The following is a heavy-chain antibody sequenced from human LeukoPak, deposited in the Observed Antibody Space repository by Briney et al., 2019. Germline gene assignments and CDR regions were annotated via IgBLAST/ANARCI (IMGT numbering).Heavy chain of an antibody. J-gene: IGHJ4*02. Sequence: GGSLRLSCAASGNYWMHWVRQAPGKGLVWVSHINGDGSWTTYADSVKGRFTIPKDNAKNTVYLQMNNLRAEDTAVYYCVSFYETYWGRGTLVTVSS. CDR3: VSFYETY. CDR1: GNYW. V-gene: IGHV3-74*01. CDR2: INGDGSWT. D-gene: IGHD2-2*01.